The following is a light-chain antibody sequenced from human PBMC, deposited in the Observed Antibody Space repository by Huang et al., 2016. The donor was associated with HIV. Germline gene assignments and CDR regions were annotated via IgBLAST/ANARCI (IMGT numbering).Light chain of an antibody. J-gene: IGKJ5*01. CDR2: KVS. Sequence: EVVMTQSPPSLPVILGQPASMSCRSSHSLEHSDGNIYLNWFHQRPGQPPRRLMYKVSQRDSGGPDRFFGGGSGTEFSLTISRVEAEDVGFYYCMQGTHWPPVTFGQGTRLEI. CDR1: HSLEHSDGNIY. V-gene: IGKV2-30*02. CDR3: MQGTHWPPVT.